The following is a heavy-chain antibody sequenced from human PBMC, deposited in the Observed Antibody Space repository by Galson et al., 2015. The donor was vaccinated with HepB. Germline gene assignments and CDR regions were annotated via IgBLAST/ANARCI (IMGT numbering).Heavy chain of an antibody. CDR2: TGNRAKSYST. D-gene: IGHD3-22*01. Sequence: SLRLSCAASGLMFSDHDMDWVRQAPGKGLEWVGRTGNRAKSYSTEYVASVKGRFTISRDDSKKSVYLQMNSLKMEDTAVYYCARRRYYDTSGYYSYGFDTWGQGTMVTVSS. CDR3: ARRRYYDTSGYYSYGFDT. V-gene: IGHV3-72*01. CDR1: GLMFSDHD. J-gene: IGHJ3*02.